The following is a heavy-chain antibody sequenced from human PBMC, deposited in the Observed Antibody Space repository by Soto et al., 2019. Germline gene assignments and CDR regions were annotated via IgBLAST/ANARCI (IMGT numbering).Heavy chain of an antibody. V-gene: IGHV3-23*05. CDR1: GVTFSTYA. CDR2: IDSGGTDT. J-gene: IGHJ3*02. CDR3: AKGRGSIYPRSRVFDI. Sequence: DVQLLDSGGGLVQPGGSLRLSCAVSGVTFSTYAMTWVRQAPGRGLEWASTIDSGGTDTFYADSVKGRFTISRDNSKSSMYFQMDSLRAEDTVIYYCAKGRGSIYPRSRVFDIWGQGTIVIVSS. D-gene: IGHD3-3*01.